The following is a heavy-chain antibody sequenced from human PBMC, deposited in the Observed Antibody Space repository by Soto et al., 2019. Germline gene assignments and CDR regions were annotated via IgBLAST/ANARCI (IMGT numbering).Heavy chain of an antibody. Sequence: ASVKVACKASGYTFTSYAMHWVRKTTGQRLEWMGWINAGNGNTRYSQKFQGRVTITRDTSASTAYMELSSLRSEDTAVYYCARDGTTVTTNWFDPWGQGTLVTVSS. D-gene: IGHD4-17*01. V-gene: IGHV1-3*01. CDR2: INAGNGNT. J-gene: IGHJ5*02. CDR1: GYTFTSYA. CDR3: ARDGTTVTTNWFDP.